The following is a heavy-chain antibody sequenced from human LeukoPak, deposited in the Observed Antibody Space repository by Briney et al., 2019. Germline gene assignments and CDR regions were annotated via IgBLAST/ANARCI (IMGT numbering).Heavy chain of an antibody. Sequence: PSETLSLTCAVYGGSFSGYYWSWIRQPPGKGLEWIGEINHSGSTNYNPSLKSRVTISVDTSKNQFSLKLSSVTAADTAVYYCARCPQYYYDSSGYYDYWGQGTLVTVSS. CDR1: GGSFSGYY. V-gene: IGHV4-34*01. CDR3: ARCPQYYYDSSGYYDY. CDR2: INHSGST. J-gene: IGHJ4*02. D-gene: IGHD3-22*01.